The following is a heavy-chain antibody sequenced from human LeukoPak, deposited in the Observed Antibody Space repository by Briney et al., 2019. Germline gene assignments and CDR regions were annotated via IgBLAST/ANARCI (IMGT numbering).Heavy chain of an antibody. CDR1: GFTFGGAW. D-gene: IGHD3-10*01. CDR2: INNDGTTT. Sequence: GGSLRLSCAASGFTFGGAWMHWVRQAPGKGLVWVSRINNDGTTTMYADSVKGRFTLSRDNAKNTLYLQMNGLRAEDTAVYYCARVSGPGMNEYFHLWGQGTLVTVSS. V-gene: IGHV3-74*03. J-gene: IGHJ1*01. CDR3: ARVSGPGMNEYFHL.